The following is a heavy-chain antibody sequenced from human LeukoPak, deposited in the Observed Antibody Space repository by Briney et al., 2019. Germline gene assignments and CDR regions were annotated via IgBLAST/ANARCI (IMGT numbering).Heavy chain of an antibody. CDR1: GFTFSSYV. CDR2: INSDGTT. J-gene: IGHJ5*02. CDR3: MKYKTTVTTRAAFDP. V-gene: IGHV3-23*01. Sequence: SGGSLRPSCAASGFTFSSYVMSWVRQAPGKGLEWVSIINSDGTTYYADSVKGRFTISRDNSKNTLYLQINSLRAEDTAIYYCMKYKTTVTTRAAFDPWGQGTLVTVSS. D-gene: IGHD4-17*01.